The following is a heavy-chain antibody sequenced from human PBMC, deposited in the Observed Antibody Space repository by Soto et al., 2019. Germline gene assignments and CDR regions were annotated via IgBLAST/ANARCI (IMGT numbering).Heavy chain of an antibody. CDR2: IIPILGIA. D-gene: IGHD1-20*01. V-gene: IGHV1-69*08. CDR3: AGDSAVSNWNDVFDAFDI. Sequence: QVQLVQSGAEVKKPGSSVKVSCKASGGTFSSYTISWVRQAPGQGLEWMGRIIPILGIANYAQKFQGRVTITADKSTSTAYMELSSVRSEDTAVYYCAGDSAVSNWNDVFDAFDIWGQGTMVTVSS. J-gene: IGHJ3*02. CDR1: GGTFSSYT.